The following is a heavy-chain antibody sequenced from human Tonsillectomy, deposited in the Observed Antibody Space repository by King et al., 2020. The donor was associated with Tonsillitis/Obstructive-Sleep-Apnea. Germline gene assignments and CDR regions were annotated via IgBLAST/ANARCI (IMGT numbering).Heavy chain of an antibody. CDR3: ARGSTTKKAFAY. D-gene: IGHD2-2*01. V-gene: IGHV4-34*01. Sequence: VQLQQWGAGLLKPSETLSLTCAVYGGSFSGYYWNWIRQPPGKGLEWIGEINHSGSTNYNPSLKSRVTISVETSKNQFSLNLNSVTAADTAVYYCARGSTTKKAFAYWGQGTLVTVSS. J-gene: IGHJ4*02. CDR2: INHSGST. CDR1: GGSFSGYY.